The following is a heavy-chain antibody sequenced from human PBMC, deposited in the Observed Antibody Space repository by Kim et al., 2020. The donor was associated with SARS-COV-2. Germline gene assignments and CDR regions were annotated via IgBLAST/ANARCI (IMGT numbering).Heavy chain of an antibody. Sequence: GGSLRLSCAASGFTFSSYSMNWVRQAPGKGLEWVSSISSSSSYIYYADSVKGRFTISRDNAKNSLYLQMNSLRAEDTAVYYCASSSITMVRGPYYYYYYGMDVWGQGTTVTVSS. CDR1: GFTFSSYS. CDR3: ASSSITMVRGPYYYYYYGMDV. J-gene: IGHJ6*02. D-gene: IGHD3-10*01. V-gene: IGHV3-21*01. CDR2: ISSSSSYI.